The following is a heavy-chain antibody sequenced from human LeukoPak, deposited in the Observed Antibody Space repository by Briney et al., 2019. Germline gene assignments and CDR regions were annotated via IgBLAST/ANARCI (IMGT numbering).Heavy chain of an antibody. CDR1: GGSISSYY. J-gene: IGHJ4*02. V-gene: IGHV4-4*07. CDR3: AREGYYDILTGYKFDY. Sequence: SETLSLTCTVSGGSISSYYWSWIRQPAGKGLEWIGRIYTSGSTNYNPSLKSRVTMSVDTSKNQFSLKLSSVTAADTAVYYCAREGYYDILTGYKFDYWGQGTLVTVSS. D-gene: IGHD3-9*01. CDR2: IYTSGST.